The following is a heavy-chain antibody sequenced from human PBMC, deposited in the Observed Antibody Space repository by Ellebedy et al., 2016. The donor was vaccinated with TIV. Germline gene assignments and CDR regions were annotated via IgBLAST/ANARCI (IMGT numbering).Heavy chain of an antibody. Sequence: PGGSLRLSCKGSGYRFSDYWIGWVRQLPGKGLEWMGKIFPRYSETIYSPSFQGQVTISADQSVTTAHLQWNSLRASDTAMYYCAAKNVHNSGLLGDAFDVWGQGTFVTVSS. CDR2: IFPRYSET. V-gene: IGHV5-51*01. CDR1: GYRFSDYW. J-gene: IGHJ3*01. D-gene: IGHD6-19*01. CDR3: AAKNVHNSGLLGDAFDV.